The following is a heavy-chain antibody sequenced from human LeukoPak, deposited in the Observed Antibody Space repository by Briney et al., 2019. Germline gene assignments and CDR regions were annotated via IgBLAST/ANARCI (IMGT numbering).Heavy chain of an antibody. V-gene: IGHV3-64D*06. CDR2: ISSNGGTT. CDR3: VKALGYCSGGGCLAFHI. D-gene: IGHD2-15*01. CDR1: GFTFNNYA. Sequence: GGSLRLSCSASGFTFNNYAMHWVRQAPGKGLEYVSAISSNGGTTYYADSVRGRFTISRDNSKNTMYLQMSSLRAEDTAVYYCVKALGYCSGGGCLAFHIWGQGTMVTVSS. J-gene: IGHJ3*02.